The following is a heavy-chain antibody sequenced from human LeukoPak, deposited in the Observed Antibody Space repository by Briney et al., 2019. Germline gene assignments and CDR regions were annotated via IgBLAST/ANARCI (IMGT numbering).Heavy chain of an antibody. Sequence: GGSLRLSCAASGYTFSSHGMHWVRQAPDKGLEWVALIWYDGSYKYYADSVQGRFTISRDNSKNTLYLQMNSLRAEDTAVYYCARGSDYDFWSGLFDPWGQGTLVTVSS. D-gene: IGHD3-3*01. V-gene: IGHV3-33*01. CDR3: ARGSDYDFWSGLFDP. J-gene: IGHJ5*02. CDR1: GYTFSSHG. CDR2: IWYDGSYK.